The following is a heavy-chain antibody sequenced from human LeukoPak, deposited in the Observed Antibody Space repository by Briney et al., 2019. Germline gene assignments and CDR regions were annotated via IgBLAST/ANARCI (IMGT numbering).Heavy chain of an antibody. V-gene: IGHV3-33*01. CDR1: GFTFSYYG. D-gene: IGHD3-22*01. CDR3: ARDADTSEFFSWLDL. J-gene: IGHJ5*02. CDR2: IWHDGGKR. Sequence: PGGSLRLSCAASGFTFSYYGMQWVRQAPGKGLEWVALIWHDGGKRYYADSVKGLFTISRDNSKNTLYLQMTTLRAEDTAVYYCARDADTSEFFSWLDLWGQGTLVTVSS.